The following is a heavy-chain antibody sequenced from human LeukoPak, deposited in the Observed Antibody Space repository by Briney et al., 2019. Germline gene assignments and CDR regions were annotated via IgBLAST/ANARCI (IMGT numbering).Heavy chain of an antibody. Sequence: PSQTLSLTCVVSGGSISSGGYSWSWIRQPPGKGLEWIGYIYHSGSTYYNPTLKSRLTISVDTSKNQFSLKLSSVTAADTAVYYCARQGLTMVRGVIDYFDYWGQGTLVTVSS. J-gene: IGHJ4*02. CDR2: IYHSGST. D-gene: IGHD3-10*01. CDR1: GGSISSGGYS. V-gene: IGHV4-30-2*03. CDR3: ARQGLTMVRGVIDYFDY.